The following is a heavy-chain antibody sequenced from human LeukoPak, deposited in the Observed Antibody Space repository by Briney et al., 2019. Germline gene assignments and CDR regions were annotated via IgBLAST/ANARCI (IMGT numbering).Heavy chain of an antibody. CDR1: GGSISSYY. CDR2: VSYSGTT. D-gene: IGHD1-26*01. Sequence: PSQTLSLTCTVSGGSISSYYWSWFRQPPGKGLEWIGYVSYSGTTNYNPSLKSRVTISLDTSKNQFSLKLTSVTAADTAVYYCARDRRGIVGASWGQGTLVTVSS. J-gene: IGHJ4*02. CDR3: ARDRRGIVGAS. V-gene: IGHV4-59*01.